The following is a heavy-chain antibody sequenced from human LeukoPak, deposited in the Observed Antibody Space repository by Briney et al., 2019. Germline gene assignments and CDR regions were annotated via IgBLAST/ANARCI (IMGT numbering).Heavy chain of an antibody. V-gene: IGHV3-33*01. CDR3: ARGLPPVMKYYFDY. J-gene: IGHJ4*02. CDR1: GFTFNSYG. Sequence: PGGSLRLSCAASGFTFNSYGMQWVSQAPGKGLEWVAVMWYDGSNKYYTDSVKGRFTISRDDSKNTLYLQMNSLRAEDTAMYYCARGLPPVMKYYFDYWGQGTLVTVSS. CDR2: MWYDGSNK. D-gene: IGHD4-11*01.